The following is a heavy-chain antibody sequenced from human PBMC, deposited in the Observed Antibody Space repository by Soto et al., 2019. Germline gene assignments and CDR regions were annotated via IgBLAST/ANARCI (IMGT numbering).Heavy chain of an antibody. CDR3: AKDPYNHRFDS. CDR2: IGSDGST. CDR1: GFPFSRHA. Sequence: LRLSCAASGFPFSRHAMAWVRRAAGRGLEWVATIGSDGSTYHAESVKGRFSISRDNYGSMLHLQLNSLRVEDTGIYYCAKDPYNHRFDSWGQGTLVTVSS. V-gene: IGHV3-23*01. D-gene: IGHD1-1*01. J-gene: IGHJ4*02.